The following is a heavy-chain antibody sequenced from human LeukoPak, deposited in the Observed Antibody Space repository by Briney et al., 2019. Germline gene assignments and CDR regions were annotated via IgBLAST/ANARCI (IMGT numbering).Heavy chain of an antibody. D-gene: IGHD3-10*01. CDR3: ARDLFTYYYGSGSLSFDY. V-gene: IGHV3-7*01. CDR2: IKQDGSEK. J-gene: IGHJ4*02. CDR1: GFTFSSYW. Sequence: GGSLRLSCAASGFTFSSYWMSWVRQAPGKGLEWVANIKQDGSEKYCVDSVKGRFTISRDNAKNSLYLQMNSLRAEDTAVYYCARDLFTYYYGSGSLSFDYWGQGTLVTVSS.